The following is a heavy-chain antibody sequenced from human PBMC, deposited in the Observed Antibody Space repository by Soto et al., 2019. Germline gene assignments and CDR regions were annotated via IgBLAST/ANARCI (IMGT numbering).Heavy chain of an antibody. D-gene: IGHD4-17*01. J-gene: IGHJ6*03. CDR1: GFTFSSYW. Sequence: GGSLRLSCAASGFTFSSYWMSWVRQAPGKGLEWVANIKQDGSEKYYVDSVKGRFTISRDNAKNSLYLQMNSLRAEDTAVYYCAREGTKGPVTTARTYYYYYYMDVWGKGTTVTVSS. CDR2: IKQDGSEK. CDR3: AREGTKGPVTTARTYYYYYYMDV. V-gene: IGHV3-7*01.